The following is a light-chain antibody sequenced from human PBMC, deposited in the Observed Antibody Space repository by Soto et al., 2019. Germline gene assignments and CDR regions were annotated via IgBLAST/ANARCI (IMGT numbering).Light chain of an antibody. CDR3: HHYATSSRT. CDR1: QSVSSY. CDR2: DAS. V-gene: IGKV3-11*01. J-gene: IGKJ1*01. Sequence: EIVLTQSPATLSLSPGERATLSCRASQSVSSYLAWYQQKPGQAPRLLIYDASNRATGIPARFSGSGSGTDFTLTISSLEPEDFAVYYCHHYATSSRTFGQGTKVEIK.